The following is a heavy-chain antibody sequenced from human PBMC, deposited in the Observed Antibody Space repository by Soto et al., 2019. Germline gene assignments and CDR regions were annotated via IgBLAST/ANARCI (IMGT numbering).Heavy chain of an antibody. CDR2: IYHSGST. Sequence: PSETLSLTCAVSGGSISHYYWSWIRQAPGKGLEWIGYIYHSGSTIYSPSLKSRVTISIDSSKRQFSLRLSSVTAADTAVYYCATSYDYVPAGIWGQGTMVTVSS. CDR3: ATSYDYVPAGI. D-gene: IGHD3-16*01. CDR1: GGSISHYY. V-gene: IGHV4-59*01. J-gene: IGHJ3*02.